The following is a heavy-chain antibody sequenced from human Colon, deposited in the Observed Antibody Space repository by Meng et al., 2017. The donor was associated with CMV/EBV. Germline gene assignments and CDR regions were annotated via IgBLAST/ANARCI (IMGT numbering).Heavy chain of an antibody. CDR1: GFTFSSYG. Sequence: GGSLRLSCAASGFTFSSYGMHWVRQAPGKGLEWVAFIRYDGSNKYYADSVKGRFTISRDNSKNTLYLQMNSLRAEDTAVYYCAKDVGPRIAAAGTDAFDIWGQGTMVTVSS. J-gene: IGHJ3*02. CDR2: IRYDGSNK. CDR3: AKDVGPRIAAAGTDAFDI. V-gene: IGHV3-30*02. D-gene: IGHD6-13*01.